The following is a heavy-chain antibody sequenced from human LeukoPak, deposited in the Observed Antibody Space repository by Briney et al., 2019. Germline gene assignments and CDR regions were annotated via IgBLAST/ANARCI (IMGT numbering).Heavy chain of an antibody. Sequence: PGGSLRLSCAASGFTFTTYAMTWVRQAPGKGLEWVSTISGSAGSTYCADSVKGRFTISRDNSKSTLYLQMNSLRAEDTAVYYCAKARGYLSSGYYFDYWGQGTLVTVSS. CDR1: GFTFTTYA. D-gene: IGHD6-25*01. CDR3: AKARGYLSSGYYFDY. V-gene: IGHV3-23*01. J-gene: IGHJ4*02. CDR2: ISGSAGST.